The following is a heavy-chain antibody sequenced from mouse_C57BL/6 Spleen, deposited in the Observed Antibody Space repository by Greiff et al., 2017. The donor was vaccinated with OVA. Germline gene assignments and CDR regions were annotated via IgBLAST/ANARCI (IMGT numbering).Heavy chain of an antibody. D-gene: IGHD2-4*01. V-gene: IGHV5-15*04. CDR1: GFTFSDYG. J-gene: IGHJ4*01. Sequence: EVKVEESGGGLVQPGGSLKLSCAASGFTFSDYGMAWVRQAPRKGPEWVAFISNLAYSIYYADTVTGRFTISRENAKNTLYLEMSSLRSEDTAMYYCARLGDYGEDYYAMDYWGQGTSVTVSS. CDR2: ISNLAYSI. CDR3: ARLGDYGEDYYAMDY.